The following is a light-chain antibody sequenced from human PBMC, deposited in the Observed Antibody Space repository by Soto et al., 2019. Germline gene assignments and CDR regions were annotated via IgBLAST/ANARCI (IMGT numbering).Light chain of an antibody. CDR3: QSYDSTHHVV. V-gene: IGLV6-57*04. CDR2: EDN. CDR1: SGSIASNY. J-gene: IGLJ2*01. Sequence: NFMLTQPHYVSESPGETVTISCTRSSGSIASNYVQWYQQRPGSAPTTVIYEDNQRPSGVPDRFSGSIDSSSNSASLTISGLKTEDEADYYCQSYDSTHHVVFGGGTKLTVL.